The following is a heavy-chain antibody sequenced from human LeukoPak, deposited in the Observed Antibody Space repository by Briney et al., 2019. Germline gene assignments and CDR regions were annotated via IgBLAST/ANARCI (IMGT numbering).Heavy chain of an antibody. V-gene: IGHV1-46*01. D-gene: IGHD6-19*01. CDR1: GDTFSSYY. Sequence: GASVKVSCKASGDTFSSYYMHWVRQAPGQGLEWMGIINPSGGTTNYAQKFQGRVTTTRDTSTSTVYMELSSLRSEDTAVYYCARFAVHRRIAVTGQFGLDYWGRGTLVTVSS. CDR3: ARFAVHRRIAVTGQFGLDY. CDR2: INPSGGTT. J-gene: IGHJ4*02.